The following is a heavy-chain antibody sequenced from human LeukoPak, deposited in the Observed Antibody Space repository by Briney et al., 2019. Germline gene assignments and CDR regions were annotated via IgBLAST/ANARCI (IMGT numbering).Heavy chain of an antibody. CDR3: ARDSAELDY. Sequence: GGSLRLSCAASGFTFSIYSMNWVRQAPGKGLEWVSSISSNSSYIHYTDSVKGRFTISRDNAKNSLYLQMSSLTAEDTALYYCARDSAELDYWGQGTLVTVSS. D-gene: IGHD1-26*01. CDR1: GFTFSIYS. V-gene: IGHV3-21*01. CDR2: ISSNSSYI. J-gene: IGHJ4*02.